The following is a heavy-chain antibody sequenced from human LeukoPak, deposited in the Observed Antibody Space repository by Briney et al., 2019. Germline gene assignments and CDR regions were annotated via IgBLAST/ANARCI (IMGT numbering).Heavy chain of an antibody. V-gene: IGHV4-31*03. Sequence: SQTLSLTCTVSGGSISSGGYYWSWIRQHPGKGLEWIGYIYYSGSTYYNPSLKSRVTISVDTSKNQFSLKLCSVTAADTAVYYCARGERYSYGYASPHFDYWGQGTLVTVSS. CDR2: IYYSGST. J-gene: IGHJ4*02. CDR1: GGSISSGGYY. D-gene: IGHD5-18*01. CDR3: ARGERYSYGYASPHFDY.